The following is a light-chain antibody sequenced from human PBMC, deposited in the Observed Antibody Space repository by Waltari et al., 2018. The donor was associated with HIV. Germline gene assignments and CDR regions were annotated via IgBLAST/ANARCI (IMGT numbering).Light chain of an antibody. V-gene: IGLV1-47*01. CDR1: SSNIGRNY. J-gene: IGLJ1*01. Sequence: QSVLTPPPSASGTPGQRVTISCSGSSSNIGRNYVYWYQQLPGTAPKLLIYRNNQRPSGVPDRCSGSKSGTSASLAISGLRSEDEADYYCATWNDSLSGYVFGTGTKVTV. CDR3: ATWNDSLSGYV. CDR2: RNN.